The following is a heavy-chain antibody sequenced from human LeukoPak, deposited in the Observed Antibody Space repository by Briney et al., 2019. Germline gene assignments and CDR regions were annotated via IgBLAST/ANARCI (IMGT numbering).Heavy chain of an antibody. CDR1: GFTFSSYS. CDR3: ARDQLAVAGSDY. V-gene: IGHV3-21*01. D-gene: IGHD6-19*01. CDR2: ISSSSSYI. J-gene: IGHJ4*02. Sequence: GGSLRLSCAASGFTFSSYSMNWVRQAPGKGLEGVSSISSSSSYIYYADSVKGRFTISRDNAKNSLYLQMNSLRAEDTAVYYCARDQLAVAGSDYWGQGTLVTVSS.